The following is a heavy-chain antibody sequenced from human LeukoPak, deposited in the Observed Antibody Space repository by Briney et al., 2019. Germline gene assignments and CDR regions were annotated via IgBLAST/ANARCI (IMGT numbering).Heavy chain of an antibody. J-gene: IGHJ4*02. Sequence: GGSLRLSCAASGFTVSSNYMSWVRQAPGKGLEWVSVIYSGGSTYYADSVKGRFTISRDNSKNTLYLQMNSLRAEDTAVYYCAKDVPDDFWSGYFDYWGQGTLVTVSS. V-gene: IGHV3-53*05. CDR1: GFTVSSNY. D-gene: IGHD3-3*01. CDR3: AKDVPDDFWSGYFDY. CDR2: IYSGGST.